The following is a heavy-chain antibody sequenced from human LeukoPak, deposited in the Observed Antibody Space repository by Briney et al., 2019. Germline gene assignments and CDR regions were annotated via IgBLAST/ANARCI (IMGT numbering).Heavy chain of an antibody. CDR1: GFTFSISS. V-gene: IGHV3-48*04. CDR2: ISSSSSSI. CDR3: ARFSTTVTFSVLWYFDL. Sequence: PGGSLRLSCVASGFTFSISSMSWVRQAPGKGLEWVSYISSSSSSIYDADSVRGRFTISRDNAKNSLYLQMNSLRAEDTAVYYCARFSTTVTFSVLWYFDLWGRGTLVTVSS. J-gene: IGHJ2*01. D-gene: IGHD4-17*01.